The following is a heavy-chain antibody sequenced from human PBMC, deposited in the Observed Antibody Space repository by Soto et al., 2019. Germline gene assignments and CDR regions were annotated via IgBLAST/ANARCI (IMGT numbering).Heavy chain of an antibody. J-gene: IGHJ6*02. D-gene: IGHD4-17*01. CDR2: IYYSGST. Sequence: SETLSLTCTVSGGSISSYYWSWIRQPPGKGLEWIGYIYYSGSTDYGPSLKSRVTISVDTSKNQFSLKLSSVTAADTAVYYCARAHYGDYGYGMDVWGQGTTVTVSS. CDR1: GGSISSYY. CDR3: ARAHYGDYGYGMDV. V-gene: IGHV4-59*12.